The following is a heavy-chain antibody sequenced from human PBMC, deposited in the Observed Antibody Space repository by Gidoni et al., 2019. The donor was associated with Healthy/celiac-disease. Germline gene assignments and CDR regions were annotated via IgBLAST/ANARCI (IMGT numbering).Heavy chain of an antibody. V-gene: IGHV3-30-3*01. J-gene: IGHJ4*02. CDR3: ARDPPYSSSWGYFDY. CDR2: ISYDGSNK. D-gene: IGHD6-13*01. CDR1: GFTFSSYA. Sequence: QVQLVESGGGVVQPGRSLRLSCAASGFTFSSYAMHWVRQAPGKGLEWVAVISYDGSNKYYADSVKGRFTISRDNSKNTLYLQMNSLRAEDTAVYYCARDPPYSSSWGYFDYWGQGTLVTVSS.